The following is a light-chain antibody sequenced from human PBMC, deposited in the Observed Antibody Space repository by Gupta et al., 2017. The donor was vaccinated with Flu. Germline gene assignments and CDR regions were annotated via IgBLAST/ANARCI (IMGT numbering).Light chain of an antibody. V-gene: IGKV2-28*01. CDR1: QSLLHSNGYNY. CDR2: LGS. J-gene: IGKJ1*01. Sequence: EIVMPQSPLSLPVTPGEPASISCRSSQSLLHSNGYNYLDWYLQKPGQSPQLLIYLGSNRASGVPDRFSGSGSGTDVTLRISRVEAEDVGVYYCRQSLHNTVAFGQGTKVEIK. CDR3: RQSLHNTVA.